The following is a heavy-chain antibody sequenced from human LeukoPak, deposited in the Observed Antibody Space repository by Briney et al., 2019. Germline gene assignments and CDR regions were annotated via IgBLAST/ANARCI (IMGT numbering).Heavy chain of an antibody. CDR3: ARGGDSSGYYPENCFDY. J-gene: IGHJ4*02. D-gene: IGHD3-22*01. CDR2: ISSSGSTI. V-gene: IGHV3-48*04. Sequence: GGSLRLSCAVSGFTFSSYWMNWVRQAPGKGLEWVSYISSSGSTIYYADSVKGRFTISRDNAKNSLYLQMNSLRAEDTAVYYCARGGDSSGYYPENCFDYWGQGTLVTVSS. CDR1: GFTFSSYW.